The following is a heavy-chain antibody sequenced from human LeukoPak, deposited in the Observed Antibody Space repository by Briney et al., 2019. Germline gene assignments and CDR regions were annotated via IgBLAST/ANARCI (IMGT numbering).Heavy chain of an antibody. Sequence: GGSLRLSCAASGFTFSSYAMSWVRQVPGKGLEWVSAISGSSGSTYYADSVKGRFTISRDNFKNTLYLQMSSLRAEDTAVYYCAKPLWFGELAVCFDYWGQGTLVTVSS. CDR2: ISGSSGST. J-gene: IGHJ4*02. CDR3: AKPLWFGELAVCFDY. V-gene: IGHV3-23*01. D-gene: IGHD3-10*01. CDR1: GFTFSSYA.